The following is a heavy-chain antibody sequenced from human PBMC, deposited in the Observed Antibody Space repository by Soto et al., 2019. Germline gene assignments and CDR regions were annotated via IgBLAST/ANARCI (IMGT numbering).Heavy chain of an antibody. J-gene: IGHJ4*02. CDR1: GFTFSCYT. D-gene: IGHD5-18*01. V-gene: IGHV3-33*01. Sequence: GGSLRLSCAASGFTFSCYTIRWVRQAPGKGLEWLALIWFDGSNKYYVDSVKGRFTISRDNAKNTLYLQMNSLRAEDTAVYYCARDLGYNYGHPFDYWGQGTLVTVSS. CDR3: ARDLGYNYGHPFDY. CDR2: IWFDGSNK.